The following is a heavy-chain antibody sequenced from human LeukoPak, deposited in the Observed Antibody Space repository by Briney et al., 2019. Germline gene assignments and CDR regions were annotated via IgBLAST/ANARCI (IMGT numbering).Heavy chain of an antibody. CDR1: GGTFSSYA. V-gene: IGHV1-69*05. CDR2: IIPNFGTA. CDR3: ARDRWRGYSYGYFDY. Sequence: ASVKVSCKASGGTFSSYAISWVRQAPGQGLEWMGRIIPNFGTANYAQKFQGRVTITTDESTSTAYMELSSLRSEDTAVYCCARDRWRGYSYGYFDYWGQGTLVTVSS. J-gene: IGHJ4*02. D-gene: IGHD5-18*01.